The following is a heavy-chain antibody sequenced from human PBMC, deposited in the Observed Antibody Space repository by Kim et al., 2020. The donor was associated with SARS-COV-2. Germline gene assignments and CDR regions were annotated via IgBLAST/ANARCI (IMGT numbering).Heavy chain of an antibody. J-gene: IGHJ5*02. D-gene: IGHD2-15*01. CDR2: IIPIFGTA. CDR1: GGTFSSYA. V-gene: IGHV1-69*13. CDR3: ARDGTGYCSGGSCYWFDP. Sequence: SVKVSCKASGGTFSSYAISWVRQAPGQGLEWMGGIIPIFGTANYAQKFQGRVTITADESTSTAYMELSSLRSEDTAVYYCARDGTGYCSGGSCYWFDPWGQGTLVTVSS.